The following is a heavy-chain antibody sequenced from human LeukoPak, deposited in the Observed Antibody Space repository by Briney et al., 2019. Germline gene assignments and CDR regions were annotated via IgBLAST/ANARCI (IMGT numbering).Heavy chain of an antibody. J-gene: IGHJ4*02. CDR2: IWFDGGNK. CDR3: ARDVGDY. Sequence: PGRSLRLSCAASGFTFSSYGMYWVRQAPGKGLEWVAVIWFDGGNKYFADSVKGRFTISRDNSKNTLYLQMNSLRAEDTAVYYCARDVGDYWGQGTLVTVSS. CDR1: GFTFSSYG. V-gene: IGHV3-33*01.